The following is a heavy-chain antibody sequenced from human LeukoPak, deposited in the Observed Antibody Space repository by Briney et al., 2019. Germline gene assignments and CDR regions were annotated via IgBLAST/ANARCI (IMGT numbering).Heavy chain of an antibody. D-gene: IGHD6-13*01. CDR2: IYYSGST. V-gene: IGHV4-59*01. CDR3: ARVGIAAAGTDYYYMDV. Sequence: SETLSLTCTVSGGSISNYYWSWIRQPPGKGLEWIGYIYYSGSTNYNPSLKSRVTISVDTSKKQFSLKLSSVTAADTAVYYCARVGIAAAGTDYYYMDVWGKGTTVTVSS. CDR1: GGSISNYY. J-gene: IGHJ6*03.